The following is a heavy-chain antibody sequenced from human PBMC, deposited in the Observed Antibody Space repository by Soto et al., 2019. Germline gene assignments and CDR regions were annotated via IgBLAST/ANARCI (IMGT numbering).Heavy chain of an antibody. D-gene: IGHD2-21*02. CDR1: GYSFTSYL. CDR3: ASCKGGDCYDAFDI. J-gene: IGHJ3*02. CDR2: IYPGDSDT. V-gene: IGHV5-51*01. Sequence: GESLKISCKCSGYSFTSYLIGWVRQIPGKGLERIGIIYPGDSDTRYSPSFQGQVTISADKSISTAYLQWSSLKASDTVMYYCASCKGGDCYDAFDIWGRGTMVTVSS.